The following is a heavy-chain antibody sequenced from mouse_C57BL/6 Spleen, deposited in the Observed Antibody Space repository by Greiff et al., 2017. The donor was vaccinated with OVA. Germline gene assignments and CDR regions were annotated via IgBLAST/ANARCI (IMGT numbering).Heavy chain of an antibody. J-gene: IGHJ4*01. CDR2: INPGSGGT. CDR3: ARIRGDYTMDS. Sequence: VQLQQSGAELVRPGTSVKVSCKASGYAFTNYLIEWVKQRPGQGLEWIGVINPGSGGTNYNEKFKGKATLTADKSSSTAYMQLSSLTSEDSAVYFCARIRGDYTMDSSGDRTSVSVSS. CDR1: GYAFTNYL. V-gene: IGHV1-54*01.